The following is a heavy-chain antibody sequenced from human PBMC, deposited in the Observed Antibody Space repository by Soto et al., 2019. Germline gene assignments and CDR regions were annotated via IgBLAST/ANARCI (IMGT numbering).Heavy chain of an antibody. V-gene: IGHV1-69*02. CDR1: GGTFSSYT. J-gene: IGHJ6*02. D-gene: IGHD2-2*01. CDR3: ARATRYCSSNSCFDMDV. Sequence: SVKVSCKASGGTFSSYTISWVRQAPGQGLEWMGRIIPILGIANYAQKFQGRVTITADKSTSTAYMELSSLRSEDTAVYYCARATRYCSSNSCFDMDVWGQGTTVTV. CDR2: IIPILGIA.